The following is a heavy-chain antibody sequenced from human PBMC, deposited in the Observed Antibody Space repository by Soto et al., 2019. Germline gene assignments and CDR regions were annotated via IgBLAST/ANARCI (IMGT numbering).Heavy chain of an antibody. J-gene: IGHJ5*02. CDR1: GYTFTSYD. D-gene: IGHD3-16*02. Sequence: QVQLVQSGAEVKKPGASVKVSCKASGYTFTSYDINWVRQATGQGLEWMGWMNPDSGNTGYAQKFQGRITMTRNTSISTAYMELSSLRSEDTAVYYCARERSSSKRFDPWGQGTLVTVSS. CDR3: ARERSSSKRFDP. V-gene: IGHV1-8*01. CDR2: MNPDSGNT.